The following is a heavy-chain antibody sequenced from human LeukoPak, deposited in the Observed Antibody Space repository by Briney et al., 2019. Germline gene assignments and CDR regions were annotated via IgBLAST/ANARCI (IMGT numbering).Heavy chain of an antibody. Sequence: TSETLSLTCTVSGYSISSYYWSWIRQPPGKGLEWIGYIYYSGSTNYNPSLKSRVTISVDTSKNQFSLKLSSVTAADTAVYYCAKTASGYSSSWWFDPWGQGTLVTVSS. CDR1: GYSISSYY. CDR2: IYYSGST. V-gene: IGHV4-59*08. D-gene: IGHD6-13*01. J-gene: IGHJ5*02. CDR3: AKTASGYSSSWWFDP.